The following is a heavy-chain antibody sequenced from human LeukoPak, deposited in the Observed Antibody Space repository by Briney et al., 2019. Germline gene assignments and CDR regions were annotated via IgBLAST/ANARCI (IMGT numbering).Heavy chain of an antibody. CDR3: ASTGHTTVTLDY. CDR1: GGSFSGYY. V-gene: IGHV4-34*01. CDR2: INHSGST. Sequence: PSETLSLTCAVYGGSFSGYYWSWIRQPPGKGLEWIGEINHSGSTNYNPSLKSRVIISVGTSKNQFSLKLSSVTAADTAVYYCASTGHTTVTLDYWGQGTLVTVSS. J-gene: IGHJ4*02. D-gene: IGHD4-11*01.